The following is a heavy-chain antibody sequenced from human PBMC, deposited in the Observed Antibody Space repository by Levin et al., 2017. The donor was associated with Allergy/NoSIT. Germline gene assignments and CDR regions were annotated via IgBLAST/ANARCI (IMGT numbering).Heavy chain of an antibody. D-gene: IGHD1-26*01. CDR1: GGSISGFY. CDR3: ARDRVGATPF. V-gene: IGHV4-59*01. CDR2: IHYRGTT. J-gene: IGHJ4*02. Sequence: SQTLSLPCSVSGGSISGFYWSWLRQTPGKGLEWIGYIHYRGTTDFNPSLKNRVAISVDTSSNQFSLKLFSVTAADTGMYYCARDRVGATPFWGQGALVTVAS.